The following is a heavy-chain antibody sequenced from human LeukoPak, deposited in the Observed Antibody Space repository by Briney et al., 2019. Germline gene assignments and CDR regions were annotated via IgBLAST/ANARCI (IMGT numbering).Heavy chain of an antibody. Sequence: PGGSLRLSCAASGFTFSSYAMSWVRQAPGKGLEWVSAISGSGGSTYYADSVKGRFTISRDNSKNTVYLQMNSLRADDTALYYCAKDSTWIQLWFDYWGQGTLVTVSS. V-gene: IGHV3-23*01. CDR2: ISGSGGST. D-gene: IGHD5-18*01. J-gene: IGHJ4*02. CDR1: GFTFSSYA. CDR3: AKDSTWIQLWFDY.